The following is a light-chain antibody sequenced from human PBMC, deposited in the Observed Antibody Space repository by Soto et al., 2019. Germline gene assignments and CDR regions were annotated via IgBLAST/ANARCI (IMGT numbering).Light chain of an antibody. J-gene: IGLJ3*02. CDR2: EVT. CDR3: SSYAASNNFYFV. V-gene: IGLV2-8*01. Sequence: QSALTQPPSASGSPGPSVTISCTGTSSDVGGYHYVSWYQQYPGRAPKLMIYEVTKRPSGVPDRFSGSKSGNTASLTVSGLQAEDEADYYCSSYAASNNFYFVFGGGTKLTVL. CDR1: SSDVGGYHY.